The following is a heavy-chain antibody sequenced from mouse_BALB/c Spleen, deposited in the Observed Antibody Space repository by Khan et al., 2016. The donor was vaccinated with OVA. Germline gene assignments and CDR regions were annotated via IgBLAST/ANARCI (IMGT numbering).Heavy chain of an antibody. Sequence: DLVKPGASVKLSCKASGYTFTSYWINWIKQRPGQGLEWIGHIAPGSGSTYYNEMFKGKATLTVDTSSSTAYIQLSSLSSEYSAVYFCTRSNYFGRSLYAMDYWGQGTSVTVSS. D-gene: IGHD1-1*01. CDR2: IAPGSGST. J-gene: IGHJ4*01. CDR3: TRSNYFGRSLYAMDY. CDR1: GYTFTSYW. V-gene: IGHV1S41*01.